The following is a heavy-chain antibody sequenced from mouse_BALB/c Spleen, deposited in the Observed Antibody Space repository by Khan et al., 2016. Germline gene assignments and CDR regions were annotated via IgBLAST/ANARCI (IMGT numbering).Heavy chain of an antibody. Sequence: QVQLKQSGAELMKPGASVKISCKATGYTFSSYWIEWVKQRPGHGLEWIGEILPGSGSTNYNEKFRGKATFTADTSSNTAYMQLSSLTSEDSAVQYCARTDRRGYFDYWGEGTTLTVSS. J-gene: IGHJ2*01. CDR1: GYTFSSYW. CDR3: ARTDRRGYFDY. V-gene: IGHV1-9*01. CDR2: ILPGSGST.